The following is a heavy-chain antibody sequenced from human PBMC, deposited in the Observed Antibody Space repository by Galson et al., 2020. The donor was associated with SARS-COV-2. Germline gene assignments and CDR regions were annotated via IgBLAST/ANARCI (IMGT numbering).Heavy chain of an antibody. CDR1: GFTFSSYG. CDR2: ISYDGSNK. V-gene: IGHV3-30*18. D-gene: IGHD2-2*02. CDR3: AKDGRRYCSSTSCYSPPDL. Sequence: GGSLRLSCAASGFTFSSYGMHWVRQAPGKGLEWVAVISYDGSNKYYADSVKGRFTISRDNSKNTLYLQMNSLRAEDTAVYYCAKDGRRYCSSTSCYSPPDLWGQGTMVTVSS. J-gene: IGHJ3*01.